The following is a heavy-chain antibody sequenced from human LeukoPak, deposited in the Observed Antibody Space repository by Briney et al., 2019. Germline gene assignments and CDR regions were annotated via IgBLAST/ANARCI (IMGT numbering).Heavy chain of an antibody. CDR2: VDHTGST. V-gene: IGHV4-59*01. D-gene: IGHD5-12*01. J-gene: IGHJ4*02. CDR1: DDSITMYY. Sequence: TSETLSLTCSVSDDSITMYYWTWIRQPPGKGLEWIGYVDHTGSTNYNPSLKSRVTISVDTSKNQFSLKLSSVTAADTAVYYCARDSGYDQYYFDYWGQGTLVTVSS. CDR3: ARDSGYDQYYFDY.